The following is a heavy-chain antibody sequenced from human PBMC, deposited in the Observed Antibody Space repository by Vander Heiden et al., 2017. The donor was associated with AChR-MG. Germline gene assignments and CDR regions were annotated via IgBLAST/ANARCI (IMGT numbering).Heavy chain of an antibody. D-gene: IGHD3-22*01. CDR3: TRDSTYYYDSSGYYDY. J-gene: IGHJ4*02. CDR2: IRSKAYGGTT. V-gene: IGHV3-49*05. Sequence: EVQLVESGGGLVKPGRALSLSGTRSGFNFGGYAWSWFRQAQGKGLEWVGFIRSKAYGGTTEYAASVKGRFTISRDDSKSIAYLQMNSLKTEDTAVYFCTRDSTYYYDSSGYYDYWGQGTLVTVSS. CDR1: GFNFGGYA.